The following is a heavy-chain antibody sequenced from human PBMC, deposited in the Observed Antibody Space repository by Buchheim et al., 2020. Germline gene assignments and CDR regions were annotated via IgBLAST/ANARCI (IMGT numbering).Heavy chain of an antibody. Sequence: EVQLLESGGGSVQPGGSLRLSCAASGFTFSNYAMSWVRQAPGKGLEWVSGIGRSGGTTYYAGSVKGRFTISRDNSKNTLYLQMNSLRAEDTAVYYCAKGRHYYDSSGYYHAEYFQHWGQGTL. J-gene: IGHJ1*01. V-gene: IGHV3-23*01. CDR3: AKGRHYYDSSGYYHAEYFQH. D-gene: IGHD3-22*01. CDR2: IGRSGGTT. CDR1: GFTFSNYA.